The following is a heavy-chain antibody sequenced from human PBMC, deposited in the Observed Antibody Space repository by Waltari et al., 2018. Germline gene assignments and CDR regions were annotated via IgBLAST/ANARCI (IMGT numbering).Heavy chain of an antibody. CDR3: AKARGTTGTTRGLMDY. J-gene: IGHJ4*02. V-gene: IGHV3-23*01. Sequence: EVQLLESGGGLVQPGGSLRLSCAASGFTFSSYALSWVRQAPGKGLEWVSAISGSGGSTYYADPVKGRFTISRDNSKNTLYLQMNSLRAEDTAVYYCAKARGTTGTTRGLMDYWGQGTLVTVSS. CDR1: GFTFSSYA. D-gene: IGHD1-1*01. CDR2: ISGSGGST.